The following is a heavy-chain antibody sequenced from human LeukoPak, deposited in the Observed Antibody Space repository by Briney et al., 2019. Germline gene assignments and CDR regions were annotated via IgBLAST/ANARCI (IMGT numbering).Heavy chain of an antibody. D-gene: IGHD1-14*01. CDR2: IDPSDSYT. CDR1: GYSFTSYW. Sequence: GESLKISCKGSGYSFTSYWISWVRQMLGKGLEWMGRIDPSDSYTNYSPSFQGHVTISADKSISTAYLQWSSLKASDTAMYYCARHEPYIYGMDVWGQGTTVTVSS. V-gene: IGHV5-10-1*01. CDR3: ARHEPYIYGMDV. J-gene: IGHJ6*02.